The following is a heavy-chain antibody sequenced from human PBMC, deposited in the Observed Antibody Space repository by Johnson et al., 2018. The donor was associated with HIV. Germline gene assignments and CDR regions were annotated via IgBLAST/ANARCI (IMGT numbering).Heavy chain of an antibody. CDR2: ISYDGSNK. Sequence: QVQLVESGGGVVQPGRSLRLSCAASGFTFSRYAMHWVRQAPGKGLEWVAVISYDGSNKYYADSVKGPFTISRDNSKNTLYLQMNSLRAEDTAIYYCAKDMAYSSGWSDAFDIWGQGAIVSVSS. J-gene: IGHJ3*02. CDR3: AKDMAYSSGWSDAFDI. V-gene: IGHV3-30-3*02. CDR1: GFTFSRYA. D-gene: IGHD6-19*01.